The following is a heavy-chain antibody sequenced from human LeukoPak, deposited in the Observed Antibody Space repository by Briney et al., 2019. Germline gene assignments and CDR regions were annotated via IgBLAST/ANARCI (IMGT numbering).Heavy chain of an antibody. D-gene: IGHD3-10*01. V-gene: IGHV3-48*01. Sequence: GGSLRLSCAASGFTFSSYSMNWVRQAPGKGLEWVSYISSASNTIYYADSVKGRFTISRDNAKNSLYLQMNSLRAEDTAMYYCSXXXWFXDYXWFXPWGQGTLVXXSX. J-gene: IGHJ5*02. CDR1: GFTFSSYS. CDR2: ISSASNTI. CDR3: SXXXWFXDYXWFXP.